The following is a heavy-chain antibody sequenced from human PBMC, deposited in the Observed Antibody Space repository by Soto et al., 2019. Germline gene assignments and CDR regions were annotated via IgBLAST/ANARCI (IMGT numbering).Heavy chain of an antibody. J-gene: IGHJ5*02. V-gene: IGHV4-4*08. D-gene: IGHD6-13*01. CDR1: GGSISNYY. Sequence: NPSETLSLTCTVSGGSISNYYWSWIRQTPGKGLEWIGYISTSGSATYNPSLKSRVTFSLDTSKSLLFLRLTSVTAADTALYYCARDRYSSSWFRPYNWFDPWGQGALVTVSS. CDR3: ARDRYSSSWFRPYNWFDP. CDR2: ISTSGSA.